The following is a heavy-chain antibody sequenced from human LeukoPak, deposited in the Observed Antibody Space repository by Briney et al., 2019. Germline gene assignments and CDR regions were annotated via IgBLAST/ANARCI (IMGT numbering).Heavy chain of an antibody. CDR1: GGTFSSYA. CDR2: IIPIFGTA. J-gene: IGHJ6*03. CDR3: ARTEDTAMGDYYYYYYMDV. Sequence: SSVKVSCKASGGTFSSYAISWVRQAPGQGLEWMGGIIPIFGTANYAQKLQGRVTITTDESTSTAYMELSSLRSEDTAVYYCARTEDTAMGDYYYYYYMDVWGKGTTVTVSS. D-gene: IGHD5-18*01. V-gene: IGHV1-69*05.